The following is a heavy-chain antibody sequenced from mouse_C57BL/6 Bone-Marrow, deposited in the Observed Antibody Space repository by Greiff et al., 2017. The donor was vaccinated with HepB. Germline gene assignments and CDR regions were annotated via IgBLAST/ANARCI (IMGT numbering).Heavy chain of an antibody. CDR2: INPYNGGT. D-gene: IGHD1-1*01. V-gene: IGHV1-19*01. Sequence: VQLKQSGPVLVKPGASVKMSCKASGYTFTDYYMNWVKQSHGKSLEWIGVINPYNGGTSYNQKFKGKATLTVDKSSSTAYMELNSLTSEDSAVYYCAREITTVVATSFDYWGQGTTLTVSS. J-gene: IGHJ2*01. CDR3: AREITTVVATSFDY. CDR1: GYTFTDYY.